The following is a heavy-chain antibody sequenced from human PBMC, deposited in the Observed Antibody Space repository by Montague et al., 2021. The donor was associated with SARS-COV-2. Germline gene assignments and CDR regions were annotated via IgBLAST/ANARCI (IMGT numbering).Heavy chain of an antibody. CDR3: ARGVRQLGVRYYYYYIDV. Sequence: SETLSLTCAFYGGSFIFYYSRCFRQPPGRALERIGVINHSGSTHYNPSLNSRATLSMDTPKNQFSPKLGSVTAADTAVYYCARGVRQLGVRYYYYYIDVWG. D-gene: IGHD6-6*01. V-gene: IGHV4-34*01. J-gene: IGHJ6*03. CDR1: GGSFIFYY. CDR2: INHSGST.